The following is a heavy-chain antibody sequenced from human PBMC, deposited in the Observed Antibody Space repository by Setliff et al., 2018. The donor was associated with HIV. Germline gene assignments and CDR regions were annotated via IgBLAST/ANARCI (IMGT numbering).Heavy chain of an antibody. J-gene: IGHJ4*02. CDR1: GFTFGDYA. V-gene: IGHV3-49*04. CDR2: INSNTYGGTT. CDR3: TRVGPSSQPHYY. D-gene: IGHD2-2*01. Sequence: GGSLRLSCTASGFTFGDYAMTWVRQAPGKGLEWVGFINSNTYGGTTDYAASVKGRFTISRDDSKSIAYLQMNSLKTEDTAVYYCTRVGPSSQPHYYWGQGALVTAPQ.